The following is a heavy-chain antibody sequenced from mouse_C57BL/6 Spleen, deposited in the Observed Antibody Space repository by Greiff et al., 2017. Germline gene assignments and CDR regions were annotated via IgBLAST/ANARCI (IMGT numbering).Heavy chain of an antibody. J-gene: IGHJ4*01. V-gene: IGHV1-72*01. CDR3: ARRIEVVADYYAMDY. D-gene: IGHD1-1*01. CDR2: IDPNSGGT. Sequence: VQLQQPGAELVKPGASVKLSCKASGYTFTSYWMHWVKLRPGRGLEWIGRIDPNSGGTKYNEKFKSKATLSVDKPSSTAYMQLSSLTSEDSAVYYCARRIEVVADYYAMDYWGQGTSVTVSS. CDR1: GYTFTSYW.